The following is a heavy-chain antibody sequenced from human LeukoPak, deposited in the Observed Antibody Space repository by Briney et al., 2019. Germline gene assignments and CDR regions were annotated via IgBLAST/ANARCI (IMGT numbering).Heavy chain of an antibody. CDR2: IYTSGST. CDR3: ASVRVVGAKGYYFDY. CDR1: GGSISSGSYY. D-gene: IGHD1-26*01. Sequence: SETLSLTCTVSGGSISSGSYYWSWIRQPAGKGLEWIGRIYTSGSTNYNPSLKSRVTISVDKSKNQFSLKLSSVTAADTAVYYCASVRVVGAKGYYFDYWGQGTLVTVSS. V-gene: IGHV4-61*02. J-gene: IGHJ4*02.